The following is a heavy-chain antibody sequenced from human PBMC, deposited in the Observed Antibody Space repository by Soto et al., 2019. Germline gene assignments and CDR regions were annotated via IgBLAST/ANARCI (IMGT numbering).Heavy chain of an antibody. Sequence: QVQVVQSGAEEKKPGASVKVSCRASGYTFTNYAINWVCQAPGQRLEWMGWIIPGNGNTKYSQKFQGRVTITGDTSASTAYMERSRLRSEATAVYYCARRGDGMDVWGQGTTVTVSS. CDR1: GYTFTNYA. V-gene: IGHV1-3*05. J-gene: IGHJ6*02. CDR3: ARRGDGMDV. D-gene: IGHD3-10*01. CDR2: IIPGNGNT.